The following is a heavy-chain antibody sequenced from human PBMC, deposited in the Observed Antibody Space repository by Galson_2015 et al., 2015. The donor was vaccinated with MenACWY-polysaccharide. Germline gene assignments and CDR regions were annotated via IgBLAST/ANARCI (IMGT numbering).Heavy chain of an antibody. Sequence: TLSLACSVSGGSISTGSSYWSWIRQPAGQGLERIGRIHPRGSTDYSPSLKSRVTISTDTSGDQLSLKLSYVTAAETAVYYCARSLGYSDSAFDNGRDVDRRFDPWGQGTLVTVSS. D-gene: IGHD5-12*01. V-gene: IGHV4-61*02. CDR1: GGSISTGSSY. CDR2: IHPRGST. CDR3: ARSLGYSDSAFDNGRDVDRRFDP. J-gene: IGHJ5*02.